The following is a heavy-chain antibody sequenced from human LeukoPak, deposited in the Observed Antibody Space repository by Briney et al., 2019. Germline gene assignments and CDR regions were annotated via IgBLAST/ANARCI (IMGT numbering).Heavy chain of an antibody. V-gene: IGHV4-30-4*08. CDR3: ARSQTAMVTFDY. CDR2: IYYSGST. CDR1: GGSFSSGDYY. J-gene: IGHJ4*02. Sequence: SETLSLTCTVSGGSFSSGDYYWSWIRQPQGKGLVWIGYIYYSGSTYYNPSLKSRVTISVDTTKNQFSLKLSSATAADTAVYYCARSQTAMVTFDYWGQGTLVTVSS. D-gene: IGHD5-18*01.